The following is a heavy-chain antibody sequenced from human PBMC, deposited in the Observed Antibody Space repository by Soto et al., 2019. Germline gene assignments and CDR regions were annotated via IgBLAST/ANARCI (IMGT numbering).Heavy chain of an antibody. J-gene: IGHJ4*02. D-gene: IGHD3-22*01. CDR2: ISYDGSNK. CDR1: GFTFSSFG. V-gene: IGHV3-30*18. CDR3: AKDHYDSSGYYPLDY. Sequence: PGGSLRLCCAASGFTFSSFGMHWVRQAPGKGREWVAVISYDGSNKYYADSVKGRLTISRDNSKNTLYLQMNSLRAEDTAVYYCAKDHYDSSGYYPLDYWGQGT.